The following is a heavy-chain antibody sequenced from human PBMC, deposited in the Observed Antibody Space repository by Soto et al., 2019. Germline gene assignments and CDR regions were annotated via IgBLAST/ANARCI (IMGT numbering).Heavy chain of an antibody. Sequence: GASVKVSCKASGYTCTGCYLHWVGQAPVQGLEWRGWINPNNGDTNSAQNFQGRFTMTRDTSISTAYMEVSGLTSDDTAVYYCARDTLPQPNDSWSGYFVNYFDPWGQGTLVTVSS. CDR1: GYTCTGCY. J-gene: IGHJ5*02. D-gene: IGHD3-3*01. CDR3: ARDTLPQPNDSWSGYFVNYFDP. CDR2: INPNNGDT. V-gene: IGHV1-2*02.